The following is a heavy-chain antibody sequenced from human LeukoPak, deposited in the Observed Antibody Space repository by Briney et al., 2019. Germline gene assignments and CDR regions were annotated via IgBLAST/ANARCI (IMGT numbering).Heavy chain of an antibody. D-gene: IGHD3-22*01. CDR1: GYSFTNYW. CDR3: ARLGIYYDSSGYCDY. Sequence: GESLKISCKGSGYSFTNYWIAWVRQMPGKGLEWMGIIYPGDSDTRYSPSFQGQVTISADKSISTAYLQWSSLKASDTAMYYCARLGIYYDSSGYCDYWGQGTLVTVSS. CDR2: IYPGDSDT. V-gene: IGHV5-51*01. J-gene: IGHJ4*02.